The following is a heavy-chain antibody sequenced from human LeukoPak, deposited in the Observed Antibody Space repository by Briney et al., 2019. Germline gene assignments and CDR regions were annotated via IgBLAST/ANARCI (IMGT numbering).Heavy chain of an antibody. V-gene: IGHV4-34*01. CDR2: INHSGST. CDR1: GGSFSGYY. Sequence: SEALSLTCAVYGGSFSGYYWSWIRQPPGKGLEWIGEINHSGSTNYNPSLKSRVTISVDTSKNQFSLKLSSVTAADTAVYYCARGRERITIFGSYYYYGMDVWGKGTTVTVSS. D-gene: IGHD3-9*01. CDR3: ARGRERITIFGSYYYYGMDV. J-gene: IGHJ6*04.